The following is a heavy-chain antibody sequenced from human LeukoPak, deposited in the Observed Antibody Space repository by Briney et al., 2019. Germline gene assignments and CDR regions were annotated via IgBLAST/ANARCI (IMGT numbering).Heavy chain of an antibody. J-gene: IGHJ4*02. CDR3: AKAALRATPLPFDY. CDR1: GFTFSSYG. V-gene: IGHV3-23*01. CDR2: ISGSGGST. Sequence: GGTLRLSCAASGFTFSSYGMSWVRQAPGKGLEWVSAISGSGGSTYYADSVKGRFTISRDNSKNTLYLQMHSLRAEDTAVYYCAKAALRATPLPFDYWGQGTLVTVSS. D-gene: IGHD4-17*01.